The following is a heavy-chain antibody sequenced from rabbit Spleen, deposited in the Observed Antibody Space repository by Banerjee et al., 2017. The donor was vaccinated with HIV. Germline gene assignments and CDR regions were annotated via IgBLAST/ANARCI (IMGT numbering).Heavy chain of an antibody. J-gene: IGHJ4*01. V-gene: IGHV1S45*01. CDR1: GFDFSINYV. CDR3: ARDLVGVIGWNFYL. Sequence: QEQLVESGGGLVQPEGSLTLTCTVSGFDFSINYVMRWVRQAPGKGLEWIASIYPTNGVSYYANWAKGRFTISKTSSTTVTLQMTSLTAADRAAYFCARDLVGVIGWNFYLWGPGTLVTVS. CDR2: IYPTNGVS. D-gene: IGHD1-1*01.